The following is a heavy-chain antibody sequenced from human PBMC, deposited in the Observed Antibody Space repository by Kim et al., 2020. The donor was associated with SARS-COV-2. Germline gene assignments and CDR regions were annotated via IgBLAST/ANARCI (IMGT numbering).Heavy chain of an antibody. CDR1: GYSFTSYW. CDR2: IYPGDSDT. V-gene: IGHV5-51*01. CDR3: ARLFPTYYDSSGNFDY. Sequence: GESLKISCKGSGYSFTSYWIGWVRQMPGKGLEWMGIIYPGDSDTRYSPSFQGQVTISADKSISTAYLQWSSLKASDTAMYYCARLFPTYYDSSGNFDYWGQGTLVTVSS. J-gene: IGHJ4*02. D-gene: IGHD3-22*01.